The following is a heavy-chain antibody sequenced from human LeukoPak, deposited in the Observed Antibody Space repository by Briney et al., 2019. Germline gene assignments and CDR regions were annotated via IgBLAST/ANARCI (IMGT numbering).Heavy chain of an antibody. J-gene: IGHJ3*02. D-gene: IGHD6-19*01. CDR2: INHSGST. CDR1: GGSFSGYY. V-gene: IGHV4-34*01. CDR3: ARPAVAGSIDI. Sequence: SETLSLTCAVYGGSFSGYYWSWIRQPPGKGLEWIGEINHSGSTNYNPSLKSRVTISVDTSKNQFSLKLSSVTAADTAVYYCARPAVAGSIDIWGQGTMVTVSS.